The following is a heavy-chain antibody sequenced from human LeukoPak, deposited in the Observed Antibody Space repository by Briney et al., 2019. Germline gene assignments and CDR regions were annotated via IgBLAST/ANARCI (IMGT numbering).Heavy chain of an antibody. D-gene: IGHD3-10*01. Sequence: PSETLSLTYAVYGGSFSVYYWSWIRQPPGKGLEWIGSIYYSGSTYYNPSLKSRVTISVDTSKNQFSLKLSSVTAADTAVYYCARVGDLFGAHRVRGLPPDYYYMDVWPKRTTVTVSS. V-gene: IGHV4-34*01. CDR1: GGSFSVYY. J-gene: IGHJ6*03. CDR3: ARVGDLFGAHRVRGLPPDYYYMDV. CDR2: IYYSGST.